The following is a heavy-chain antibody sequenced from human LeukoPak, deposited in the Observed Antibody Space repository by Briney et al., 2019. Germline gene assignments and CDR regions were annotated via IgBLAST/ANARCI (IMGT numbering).Heavy chain of an antibody. CDR3: AKDMEDIVVVVAAITGPIDY. J-gene: IGHJ4*02. CDR2: ISGSGGST. V-gene: IGHV3-23*01. D-gene: IGHD2-15*01. Sequence: GGSLRLSCAASGFTFSRYAMSWVRQAPGKGLEWVSAISGSGGSTYYADSVKGRFTISRDNSKDTLYLQMNSLRAEDTAVYYCAKDMEDIVVVVAAITGPIDYWGQGTLVTVSS. CDR1: GFTFSRYA.